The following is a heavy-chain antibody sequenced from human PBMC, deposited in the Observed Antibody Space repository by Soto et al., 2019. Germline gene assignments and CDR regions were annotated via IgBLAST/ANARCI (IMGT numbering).Heavy chain of an antibody. Sequence: QVQLVQSGAEVKKPGASVKVSCKASGYTFTSYYMHWVRQAPGQGLEWMGIINPRGGSTSYAQKFQGRVTMTRDTSTSTVYMELSSLRSEDTAVYYCARENCSGGSCWYYFDYWGQGTLVTVSS. CDR2: INPRGGST. V-gene: IGHV1-46*01. D-gene: IGHD2-15*01. CDR1: GYTFTSYY. CDR3: ARENCSGGSCWYYFDY. J-gene: IGHJ4*02.